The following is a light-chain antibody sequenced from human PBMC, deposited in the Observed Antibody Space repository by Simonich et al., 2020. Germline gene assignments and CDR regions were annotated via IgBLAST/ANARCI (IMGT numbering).Light chain of an antibody. CDR1: QGISSW. CDR2: AAS. V-gene: IGKV1D-16*01. Sequence: DIQMTQSLSSVSASVGDRVTITCRASQGISSWLAWYQQKPGKAPKLLVYAASSFQSGVPSRFSGSGSETDFTLTISSLQPDDFATYYCQQYNSYLYTFGQGTKLEIK. J-gene: IGKJ2*01. CDR3: QQYNSYLYT.